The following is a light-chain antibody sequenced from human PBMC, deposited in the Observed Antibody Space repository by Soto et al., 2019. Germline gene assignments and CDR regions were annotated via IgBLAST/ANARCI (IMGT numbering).Light chain of an antibody. Sequence: AIQLTQSPSSLSASVGDRVTITCRASQGISSALAWYQQKPGKAPKLLIYDASSLVSGVPSRFSGIGSRTDFTLTISSLQPEDFATYYCQQFNSYPPFTFGPGTKVDIK. CDR1: QGISSA. J-gene: IGKJ3*01. CDR2: DAS. CDR3: QQFNSYPPFT. V-gene: IGKV1-13*02.